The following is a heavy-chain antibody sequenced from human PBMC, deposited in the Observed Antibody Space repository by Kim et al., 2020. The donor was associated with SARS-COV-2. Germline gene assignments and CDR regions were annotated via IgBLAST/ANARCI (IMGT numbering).Heavy chain of an antibody. V-gene: IGHV3-74*01. Sequence: GGSLRLSCAASGFTFSDYWMHWVRQAPGKGLVWVSRINSDGTSTSYADSVKGRFTISRDNVKNTLYLQMNSLRAEDTAVYYCARAYSGVHYDCWGQGTLVTVSS. CDR3: ARAYSGVHYDC. CDR1: GFTFSDYW. CDR2: INSDGTST. J-gene: IGHJ4*02. D-gene: IGHD6-19*01.